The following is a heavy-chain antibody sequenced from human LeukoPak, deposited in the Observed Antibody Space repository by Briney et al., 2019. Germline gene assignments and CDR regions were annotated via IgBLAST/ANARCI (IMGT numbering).Heavy chain of an antibody. J-gene: IGHJ4*02. CDR2: ITGRGDRT. D-gene: IGHD6-19*01. CDR3: AKDSGSSGWYFDY. Sequence: QPGGSLRLSCEASGFPFRSYAMSWVRQAPGKGLEWVSAITGRGDRTYYADSVKGRFTISRDNSKNPLYLQMNSLRAEDTAVYHCAKDSGSSGWYFDYWGQGTLVTVSS. V-gene: IGHV3-23*01. CDR1: GFPFRSYA.